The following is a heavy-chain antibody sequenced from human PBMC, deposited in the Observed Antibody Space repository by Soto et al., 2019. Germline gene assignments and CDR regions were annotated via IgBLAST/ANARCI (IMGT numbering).Heavy chain of an antibody. CDR2: IYWDDHK. D-gene: IGHD3-16*01. CDR3: VHSRFDDLRWGAWFDP. Sequence: QITLKESGPTLVRPTQSLTLTCTFSGFSFSTSEVGVGWIRQPPGKALEWLALIYWDDHKRYSPSLQGRLTITKDTSKNQVVLTMTTMDPVDTATYSCVHSRFDDLRWGAWFDPWGQGTLVTVSS. V-gene: IGHV2-5*02. J-gene: IGHJ5*02. CDR1: GFSFSTSEVG.